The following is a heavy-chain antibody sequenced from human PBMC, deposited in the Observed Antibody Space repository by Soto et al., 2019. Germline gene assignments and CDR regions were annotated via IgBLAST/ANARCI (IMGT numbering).Heavy chain of an antibody. V-gene: IGHV3-21*01. J-gene: IGHJ4*02. D-gene: IGHD2-15*01. Sequence: GGSLRLSCAASGFTFSSYSMNWVRQAPGKGLEWVSSISSSSSYIYYADSVKGRFTISRDNAKNSLYLQMNSLRAEDTAVYYCAREYGGNRDYYFDYWGQGTLVTVSS. CDR1: GFTFSSYS. CDR2: ISSSSSYI. CDR3: AREYGGNRDYYFDY.